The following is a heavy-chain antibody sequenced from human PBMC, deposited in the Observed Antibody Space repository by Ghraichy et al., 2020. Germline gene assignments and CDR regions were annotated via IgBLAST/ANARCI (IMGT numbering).Heavy chain of an antibody. V-gene: IGHV4-34*01. CDR3: ARDDLVHYGGNSGYYYGMDV. CDR2: INHSGST. D-gene: IGHD4-23*01. Sequence: SQTLSLTCAVYGGSFSGHYWSWIRQPPGKGLEWIGEINHSGSTKYNLSLKSRVTISVDTSKNQFSLKLSSVTAADTAVYYCARDDLVHYGGNSGYYYGMDVWGQGTTVTVSS. J-gene: IGHJ6*02. CDR1: GGSFSGHY.